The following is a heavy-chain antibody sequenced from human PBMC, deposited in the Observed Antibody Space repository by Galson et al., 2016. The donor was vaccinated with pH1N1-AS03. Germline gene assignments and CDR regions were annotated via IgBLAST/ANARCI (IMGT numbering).Heavy chain of an antibody. Sequence: ETLSLTCHVHGDSFPGYYWTWLRQSPGKGLAWIGKIIHGGRTTYSPSLKSRATIFLDTSKNQFSLNLTAVTAADTAIYYCARGKKRGSLDTAVWFAPWGQGALVSGSS. CDR1: GDSFPGYY. J-gene: IGHJ5*02. CDR2: IIHGGRT. CDR3: ARGKKRGSLDTAVWFAP. D-gene: IGHD5-18*01. V-gene: IGHV4-34*01.